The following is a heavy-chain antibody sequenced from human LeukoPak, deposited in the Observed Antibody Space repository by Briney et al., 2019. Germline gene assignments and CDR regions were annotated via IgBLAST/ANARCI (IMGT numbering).Heavy chain of an antibody. CDR3: HSLGYTTN. CDR1: GFTFKNRR. Sequence: GSLGLSWSVSGFTFKNRRVDLVRPAPGNGLVWVSLSKEDGTRTNYADSVKGRFTVSRDNAKNTLYLQMNSLSAEDTAVYYCHSLGYTTNWGQGALVTVSS. D-gene: IGHD6-13*01. CDR2: SKEDGTRT. J-gene: IGHJ4*02. V-gene: IGHV3-74*01.